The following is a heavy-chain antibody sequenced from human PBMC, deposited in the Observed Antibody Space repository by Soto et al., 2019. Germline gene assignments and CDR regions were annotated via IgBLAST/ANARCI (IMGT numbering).Heavy chain of an antibody. CDR1: GYTFTSYY. D-gene: IGHD3-3*01. V-gene: IGHV1-46*01. CDR2: INPSGGST. CDR3: ASGNRPESGYLPPYYYYGMDV. Sequence: GASVKVSCKASGYTFTSYYMHWVRQAPGQGLEWMGIINPSGGSTSYAQKFQGRVTMTRDTSTSTVYMELSSLRSEDTAVYYCASGNRPESGYLPPYYYYGMDVWGQGTTVTVSS. J-gene: IGHJ6*02.